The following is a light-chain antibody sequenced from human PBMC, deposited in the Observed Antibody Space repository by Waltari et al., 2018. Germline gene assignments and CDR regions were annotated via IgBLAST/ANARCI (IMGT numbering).Light chain of an antibody. J-gene: IGLJ2*01. Sequence: SYVLTQAPSVSVAPGQTARIACGGDHIGSKSVHWYQQKPGQAPVSGVHNDPDRPSGVPGRFSGPNSGDTATLTISRVEAGDEADYYCQVWDRSSAHVLFGGGTKVTVL. CDR1: HIGSKS. CDR3: QVWDRSSAHVL. V-gene: IGLV3-21*02. CDR2: NDP.